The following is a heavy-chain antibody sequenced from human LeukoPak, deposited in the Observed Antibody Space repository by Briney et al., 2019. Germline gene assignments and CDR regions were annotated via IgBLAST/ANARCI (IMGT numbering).Heavy chain of an antibody. CDR3: ARDYSSSWYRRNWFDP. CDR1: GFTFSSYS. CDR2: ISSSSSYI. Sequence: GGSLRLSCAASGFTFSSYSMNWVRQAPGKGLKWVSSISSSSSYIYYADSVKGRFTISRDNAKNSLYLQMNSLRAEDTAVYYCARDYSSSWYRRNWFDPWGQGTLVTVSS. J-gene: IGHJ5*02. V-gene: IGHV3-21*01. D-gene: IGHD6-13*01.